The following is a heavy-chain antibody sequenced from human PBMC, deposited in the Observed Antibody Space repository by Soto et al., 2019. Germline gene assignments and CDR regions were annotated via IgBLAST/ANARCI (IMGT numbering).Heavy chain of an antibody. CDR3: ARSLTEGYCTITGCYTRPLYGMDV. CDR1: GYTFSGYY. J-gene: IGHJ6*02. Sequence: GASVKVSCKASGYTFSGYYIHWLRQAPGQGLEWMRWINPNSGCTNYAQKFQGRVTVTRDTPTSTAYMELSRLTSDDTAVYYCARSLTEGYCTITGCYTRPLYGMDVWGQGTTVTVSS. CDR2: INPNSGCT. D-gene: IGHD2-2*02. V-gene: IGHV1-2*02.